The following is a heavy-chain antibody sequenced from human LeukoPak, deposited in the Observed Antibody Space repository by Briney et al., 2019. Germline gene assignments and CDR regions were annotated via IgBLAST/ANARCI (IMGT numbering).Heavy chain of an antibody. CDR2: ISGSGGST. Sequence: GGSLRLSCAASGFTFSSYAMSWVRQAPGKGLEWVSAISGSGGSTYYANSVKGRFTIPRDNSKNTLYLQMNSLRAEDTAVYYCAKAGAWGSYLDHFDYWGQGTLVTVSS. CDR3: AKAGAWGSYLDHFDY. V-gene: IGHV3-23*01. CDR1: GFTFSSYA. D-gene: IGHD1-26*01. J-gene: IGHJ4*02.